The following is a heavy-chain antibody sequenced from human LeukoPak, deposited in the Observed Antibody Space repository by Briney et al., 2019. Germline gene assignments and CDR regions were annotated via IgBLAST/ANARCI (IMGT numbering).Heavy chain of an antibody. Sequence: PGGSLRLSCAASGFTFSSYEMNWVRQAPGKGLEWVSYISSSGSTIYYADSVKGRFTISRDNAKNSLYLQMNSLRAEDTAVYYCAREPPYSSGSEYFQHWGQGTLVTVSS. J-gene: IGHJ1*01. V-gene: IGHV3-48*03. CDR1: GFTFSSYE. CDR2: ISSSGSTI. D-gene: IGHD6-19*01. CDR3: AREPPYSSGSEYFQH.